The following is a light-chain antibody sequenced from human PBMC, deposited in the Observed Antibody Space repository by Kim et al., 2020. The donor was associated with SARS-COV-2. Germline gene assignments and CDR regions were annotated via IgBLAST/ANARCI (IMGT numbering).Light chain of an antibody. CDR1: QRISSY. CDR2: AAS. J-gene: IGKJ5*01. CDR3: QQSYSTPPVT. V-gene: IGKV1-39*01. Sequence: SVGDRGTITCRASQRISSYLNSYQQKPGRAPKLLIYAASSLLSGVPSRFSGSGSGTDFTLPISSLQPEDFATYYCQQSYSTPPVTFGQGTRLEIK.